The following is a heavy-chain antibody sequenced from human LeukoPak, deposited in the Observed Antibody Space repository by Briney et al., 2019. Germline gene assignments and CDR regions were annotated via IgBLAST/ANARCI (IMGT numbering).Heavy chain of an antibody. Sequence: GASVKVSCKASGYTFTGYYMHWVRQAPGQGLEWMGWINPNSGSTNYAQKFQGWVTVTRDTSISTAYMELSRLRSDDTAVYYCARGRPSSTYNYGDYEACFDYWGQGTLVTVSS. CDR3: ARGRPSSTYNYGDYEACFDY. V-gene: IGHV1-2*04. CDR1: GYTFTGYY. J-gene: IGHJ4*02. D-gene: IGHD4-17*01. CDR2: INPNSGST.